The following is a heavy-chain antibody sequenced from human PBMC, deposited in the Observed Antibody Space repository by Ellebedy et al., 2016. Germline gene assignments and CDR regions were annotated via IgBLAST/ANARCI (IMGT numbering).Heavy chain of an antibody. J-gene: IGHJ4*02. CDR3: ARRFGYCGGDCHLSPLGY. D-gene: IGHD2-21*01. CDR1: GYTFTGYY. V-gene: IGHV1-2*02. Sequence: ASVKVSCXASGYTFTGYYMHWVRQAPGQGLEWMGWINPNSGGTNYAQKFQGRVTMTRDTSISTAYMELSRLRSDDTAVYYCARRFGYCGGDCHLSPLGYWGQGTLVTVSS. CDR2: INPNSGGT.